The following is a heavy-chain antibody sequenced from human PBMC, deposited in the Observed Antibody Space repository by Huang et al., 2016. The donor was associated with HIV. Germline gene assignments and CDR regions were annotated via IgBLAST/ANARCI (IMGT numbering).Heavy chain of an antibody. D-gene: IGHD2-15*01. CDR1: GFSLNTSGVG. CDR2: IYWDDDK. CDR3: AHIGDIFAAYSPEYFDY. V-gene: IGHV2-5*02. Sequence: QITLKESGPTLVKPTQTLTLACTFSGFSLNTSGVGVAWIRQPPGKALECLARIYWDDDKRYRPSLKSRLTISKDPSNNQVVLTMTNMDPVDTASYFCAHIGDIFAAYSPEYFDYWGQGALVTVSS. J-gene: IGHJ4*02.